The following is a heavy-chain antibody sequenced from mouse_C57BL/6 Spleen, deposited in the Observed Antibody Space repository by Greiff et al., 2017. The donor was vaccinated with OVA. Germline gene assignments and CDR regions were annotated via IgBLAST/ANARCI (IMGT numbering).Heavy chain of an antibody. V-gene: IGHV1-76*01. Sequence: QVQLQQSGAELVRPGASVKLSCKASGYTFTDYYINWVKQRPGQGLEWIARIYPGSGNTYYNEKFKGKATLTAEKSSSTAYMQLSSLTSEDSAVYFCARGGSGYLAMDYWGQGTSVTVSS. CDR1: GYTFTDYY. D-gene: IGHD3-2*02. CDR2: IYPGSGNT. J-gene: IGHJ4*01. CDR3: ARGGSGYLAMDY.